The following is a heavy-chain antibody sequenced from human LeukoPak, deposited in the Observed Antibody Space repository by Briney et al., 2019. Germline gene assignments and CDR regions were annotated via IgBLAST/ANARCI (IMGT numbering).Heavy chain of an antibody. CDR3: ARVLRYCSGGNCYSGGLGYMDV. CDR1: GFTFSDYN. D-gene: IGHD2-15*01. V-gene: IGHV3-11*01. CDR2: ISRSGSTK. Sequence: GGSLRLSCAASGFTFSDYNMRWIRQAPGKGVEWVSSISRSGSTKYYADSVKGRFTISRDNAKNSLFLQMNSLRAEDTAVYYCARVLRYCSGGNCYSGGLGYMDVWGKGTTVTISS. J-gene: IGHJ6*03.